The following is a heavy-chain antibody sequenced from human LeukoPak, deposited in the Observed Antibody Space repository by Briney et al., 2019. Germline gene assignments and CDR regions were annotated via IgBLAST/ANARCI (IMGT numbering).Heavy chain of an antibody. D-gene: IGHD2-2*01. V-gene: IGHV4-34*01. CDR1: GGSFSGYY. Sequence: SETLSLTCAVYGGSFSGYYLSWTRQPPGKGLEWIGEINHSGSTNYNPSLKSRVTISVDTSKNQFSLKLSSVTAADTAVYYCARRKRSGCSSTSCLLNWFDPWGQGTLVTVSS. CDR2: INHSGST. J-gene: IGHJ5*02. CDR3: ARRKRSGCSSTSCLLNWFDP.